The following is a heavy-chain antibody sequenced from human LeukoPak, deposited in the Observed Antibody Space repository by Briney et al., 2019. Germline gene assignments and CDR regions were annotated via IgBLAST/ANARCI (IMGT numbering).Heavy chain of an antibody. CDR2: IYPGDSDT. D-gene: IGHD3-10*01. CDR1: GYSFTSYW. CDR3: ARHHTGSRSYPYNWFDP. Sequence: GESLKISCKGSGYSFTSYWIGWVRQMPGKGLEWMGIIYPGDSDTRYSPSFQGQVTISADKSISTAYLQWSSLKASDTAMYYCARHHTGSRSYPYNWFDPWGQGTLVTVSS. J-gene: IGHJ5*02. V-gene: IGHV5-51*01.